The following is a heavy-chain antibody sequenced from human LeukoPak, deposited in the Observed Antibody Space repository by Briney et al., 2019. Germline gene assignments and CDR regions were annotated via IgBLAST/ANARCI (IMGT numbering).Heavy chain of an antibody. CDR3: ARLRFLEWLLFAYFDY. V-gene: IGHV4-34*01. Sequence: PPETLSLTCAVYGGSFSGYYWSWIRQPPGKGLEWIGEINHSGSTNYNPSLKSRVTISVDTSKNQFSLKLSSVTAADTAVYYCARLRFLEWLLFAYFDYWGQGTLVTVSS. CDR2: INHSGST. D-gene: IGHD3-3*01. J-gene: IGHJ4*02. CDR1: GGSFSGYY.